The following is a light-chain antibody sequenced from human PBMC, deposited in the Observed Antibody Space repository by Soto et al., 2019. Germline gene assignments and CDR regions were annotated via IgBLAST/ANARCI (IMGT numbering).Light chain of an antibody. V-gene: IGKV3-20*01. CDR1: QSINNNY. J-gene: IGKJ2*01. CDR2: GSS. Sequence: EVVLTQSPGTLSLSPGERVTLSCRASQSINNNYLAWYQQRPGQAPRLLIYGSSDRATGIPDRFSGSGSETHFTLTISRLEPEDCAVYYCHQYGSSPPYTFGQGTKVEI. CDR3: HQYGSSPPYT.